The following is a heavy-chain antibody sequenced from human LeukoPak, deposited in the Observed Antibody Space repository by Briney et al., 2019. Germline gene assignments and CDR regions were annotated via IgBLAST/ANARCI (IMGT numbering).Heavy chain of an antibody. V-gene: IGHV4-4*07. Sequence: ASETLSLTCTVSGGPISGYYWSWIRQPAGKGLEWIGRIYTSGSTNYNPSLKSRVTMSVDTTKNQVSLKLTSVTAADTAVYYCARGIYCSGTTCYYYYYYMDVWGKGTTVTVSS. CDR2: IYTSGST. D-gene: IGHD2-2*01. CDR1: GGPISGYY. J-gene: IGHJ6*03. CDR3: ARGIYCSGTTCYYYYYYMDV.